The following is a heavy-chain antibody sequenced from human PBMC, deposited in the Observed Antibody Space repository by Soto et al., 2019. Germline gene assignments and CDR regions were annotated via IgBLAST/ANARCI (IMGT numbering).Heavy chain of an antibody. CDR3: ARGPDYYDSSGYYKY. CDR1: GGSISSYY. D-gene: IGHD3-22*01. V-gene: IGHV4-59*01. CDR2: IYCSGST. J-gene: IGHJ4*02. Sequence: SETLSLTCTVSGGSISSYYWSWIRQPPGKGLEWIGYIYCSGSTNYNPSLKSRVTISVDTSKNQFSLKLSSVTAADTAVYYCARGPDYYDSSGYYKYWGQGTLVTVSS.